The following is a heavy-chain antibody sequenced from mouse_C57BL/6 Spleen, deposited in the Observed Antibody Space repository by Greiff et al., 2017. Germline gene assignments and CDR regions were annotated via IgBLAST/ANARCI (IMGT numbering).Heavy chain of an antibody. J-gene: IGHJ3*01. V-gene: IGHV7-3*01. D-gene: IGHD1-1*01. CDR1: GFTFPDYY. CDR2: IRNKANGYTT. Sequence: EVQVVESGGGLVQPGGSLSLSCAASGFTFPDYYMSWVRQPPGKALEWLGFIRNKANGYTTEYSASVKGRFTISRDNSQSILYLQMNALRAEDSATYYCARYDYYGSSYGFAYWGQGTLVTVSA. CDR3: ARYDYYGSSYGFAY.